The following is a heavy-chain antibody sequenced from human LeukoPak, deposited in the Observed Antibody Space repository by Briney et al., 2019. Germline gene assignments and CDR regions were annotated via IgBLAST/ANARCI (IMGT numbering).Heavy chain of an antibody. J-gene: IGHJ4*02. CDR2: IYYSGST. CDR3: ARHDSSGYLVDY. Sequence: SETLSLTCTVSGVSISSYSCGWIRPPPGKGLEWIGYIYYSGSTNYNPSLKSRVTISVDTSKNQFSLKLSSVTAADTAVYYCARHDSSGYLVDYWGQGTLVTVSS. V-gene: IGHV4-59*01. CDR1: GVSISSYS. D-gene: IGHD3-22*01.